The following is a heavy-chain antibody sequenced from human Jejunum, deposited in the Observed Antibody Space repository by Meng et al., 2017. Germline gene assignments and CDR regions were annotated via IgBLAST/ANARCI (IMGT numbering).Heavy chain of an antibody. J-gene: IGHJ4*02. CDR3: ASNTDCTSTSCYAY. D-gene: IGHD2-2*01. V-gene: IGHV1-2*06. CDR1: GYSFTGYY. Sequence: QLQLVQSGAAVKKPGASGKVSCKASGYSFTGYYMHWVRQAPGQGLEWLGRINTYSGDTNYAQKFQGRVTMTRDTSISTAYMELSSLSSDDTALYYCASNTDCTSTSCYAYWGQGTLVTVSS. CDR2: INTYSGDT.